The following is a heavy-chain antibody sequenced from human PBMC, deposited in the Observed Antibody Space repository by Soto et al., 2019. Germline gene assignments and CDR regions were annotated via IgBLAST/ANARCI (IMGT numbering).Heavy chain of an antibody. Sequence: SVKVSCKASGFTFSRSAMQWVRQARGQRLEWIGWIVVGSGNTNYAQKFRERVTITRDMSTSTAYMELSSLRSEDTAVYYCAAAAALLGYYYGLDVWGQGTTVTV. D-gene: IGHD3-3*02. CDR1: GFTFSRSA. J-gene: IGHJ6*02. CDR2: IVVGSGNT. V-gene: IGHV1-58*02. CDR3: AAAAALLGYYYGLDV.